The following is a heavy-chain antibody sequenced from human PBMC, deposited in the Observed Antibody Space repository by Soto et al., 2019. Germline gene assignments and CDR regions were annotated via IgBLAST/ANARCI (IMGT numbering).Heavy chain of an antibody. CDR1: GFTFSSYW. D-gene: IGHD3-3*01. V-gene: IGHV3-7*01. J-gene: IGHJ3*02. CDR3: ASKKDYDFWRGPVDAFDI. CDR2: IKQDGSEK. Sequence: GGSLRLSCAASGFTFSSYWMSWVRQAPGKGLEWVANIKQDGSEKYYVDSVKGRFTISRDNAKNSLYLQMNSLRAEDTAVYYCASKKDYDFWRGPVDAFDIWGQGTMVTVSS.